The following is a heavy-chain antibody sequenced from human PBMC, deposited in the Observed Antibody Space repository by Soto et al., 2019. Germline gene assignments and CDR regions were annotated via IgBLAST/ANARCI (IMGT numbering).Heavy chain of an antibody. Sequence: SGYSFTSYWISWVRQMPGKGLEWMGRIDPSDSYTNYSPSFQGHATISADKSISTAYLRWSSLKASDTAMYYCARHPPSQRRSPFDYWGQGTLVTVSS. CDR2: IDPSDSYT. CDR1: GYSFTSYW. D-gene: IGHD2-15*01. CDR3: ARHPPSQRRSPFDY. J-gene: IGHJ4*02. V-gene: IGHV5-10-1*01.